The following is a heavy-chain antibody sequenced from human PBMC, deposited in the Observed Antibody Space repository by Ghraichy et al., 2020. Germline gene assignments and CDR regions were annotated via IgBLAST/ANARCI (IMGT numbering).Heavy chain of an antibody. CDR2: ISSSSSTI. CDR3: ARVVTMVRGASELDY. V-gene: IGHV3-48*02. CDR1: GFTFSSYS. D-gene: IGHD3-10*01. Sequence: GGSLRLSCAASGFTFSSYSMNWVRQAPGKGLEWVSYISSSSSTIYYADSVKGRFTISRDNAKNSLYLQMNSLRDEDTAVYYCARVVTMVRGASELDYWGQGTLVTVSS. J-gene: IGHJ4*02.